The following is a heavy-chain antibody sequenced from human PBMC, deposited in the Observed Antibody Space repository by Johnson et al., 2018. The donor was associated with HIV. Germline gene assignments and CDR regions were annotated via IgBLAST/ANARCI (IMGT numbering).Heavy chain of an antibody. CDR1: GFTFSSYG. CDR3: AKDFGIVVVKSAFDI. CDR2: ISYYGSNK. V-gene: IGHV3-30*18. J-gene: IGHJ3*02. D-gene: IGHD3-22*01. Sequence: QVQLVESGGGVVQPGRSLRLSCAASGFTFSSYGMHCVRQAPGKGLEWVAVISYYGSNKYYEDSVKGRFTISRDNSKNTLYLQMNSLRAEDTAVYYCAKDFGIVVVKSAFDIWGQGTMVTVSS.